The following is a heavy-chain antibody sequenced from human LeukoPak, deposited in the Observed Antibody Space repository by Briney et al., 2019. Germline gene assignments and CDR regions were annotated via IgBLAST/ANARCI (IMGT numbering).Heavy chain of an antibody. CDR1: GFTFSSYG. J-gene: IGHJ4*02. CDR3: AKTHASSVFLFDY. D-gene: IGHD6-6*01. Sequence: GGSLILSCAASGFTFSSYGMSWVRQAPGKGLEWVSGISGSGDTTYYADSVKGRFTISRDNSKNTLYLQMNSLRAEDTAVYFCAKTHASSVFLFDYWGQGTLVTVSS. CDR2: ISGSGDTT. V-gene: IGHV3-23*01.